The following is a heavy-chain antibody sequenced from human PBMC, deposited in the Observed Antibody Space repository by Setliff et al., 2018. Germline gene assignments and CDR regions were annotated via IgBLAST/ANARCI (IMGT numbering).Heavy chain of an antibody. Sequence: TSETLSLTCAVYGGSFSGYYWSWIRQPPGKGLEWIGEINHSGSTNYNPSLKSRVTISVDTSKNQFSLKLSSVTAAGTAVYYCARGGYSRGPPVYYFDYWGQGTLVTVSS. J-gene: IGHJ4*02. CDR3: ARGGYSRGPPVYYFDY. V-gene: IGHV4-34*01. CDR2: INHSGST. D-gene: IGHD5-12*01. CDR1: GGSFSGYY.